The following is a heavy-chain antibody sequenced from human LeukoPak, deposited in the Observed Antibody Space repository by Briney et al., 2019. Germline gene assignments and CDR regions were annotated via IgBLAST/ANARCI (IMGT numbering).Heavy chain of an antibody. Sequence: SGPTLANPTQTLTLTCTFSGFSLSTSGVGVGWIRQPPGKALEWLALIYWNDDKRYIPSLKSRLTITKDTSKNQVVLTMTNMDPVDTATYYCALNYDSSGYFALDYWGQGTLVTVSS. J-gene: IGHJ4*02. D-gene: IGHD3-22*01. CDR1: GFSLSTSGVG. V-gene: IGHV2-5*01. CDR3: ALNYDSSGYFALDY. CDR2: IYWNDDK.